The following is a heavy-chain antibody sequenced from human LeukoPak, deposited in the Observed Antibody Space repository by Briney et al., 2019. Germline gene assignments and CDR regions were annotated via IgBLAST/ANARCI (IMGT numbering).Heavy chain of an antibody. CDR2: IRSKASGGTT. CDR3: ARGHSAYYPFDY. D-gene: IGHD5-12*01. J-gene: IGHJ4*02. V-gene: IGHV3-49*03. Sequence: GRSLRLSCTPSGFTFGDYAMSWFRQAPGKGLEWVGFIRSKASGGTTEYAASVKDRLTISRDDSKSIAYLQMNSLKTDDTALYYCARGHSAYYPFDYWGQGTLVTVSS. CDR1: GFTFGDYA.